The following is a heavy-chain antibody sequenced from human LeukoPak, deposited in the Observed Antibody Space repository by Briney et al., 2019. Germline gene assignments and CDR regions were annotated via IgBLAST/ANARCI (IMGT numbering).Heavy chain of an antibody. J-gene: IGHJ6*02. CDR3: ARGIGAYYDPYYGMDV. CDR1: GFPFSSYW. CDR2: IKQDGSKK. D-gene: IGHD3-3*01. Sequence: PGGSLRLSCVASGFPFSSYWMTWVRQAPGKGLEWVANIKQDGSKKSYVDSVKGRFTISRDNAKNSLYLQMNSLRAEDTAVYYCARGIGAYYDPYYGMDVWGQGTTVTVSS. V-gene: IGHV3-7*01.